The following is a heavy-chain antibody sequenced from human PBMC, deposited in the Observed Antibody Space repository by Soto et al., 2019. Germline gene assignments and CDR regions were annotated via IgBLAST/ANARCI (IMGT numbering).Heavy chain of an antibody. V-gene: IGHV4-59*08. D-gene: IGHD2-21*01. J-gene: IGHJ4*02. CDR1: GGSISSYY. Sequence: SSETLSLTCTVSGGSISSYYWSWIRQPPGKGLEWIGYIYYSGSTNYNPSLKSRVTISVDTSKNQFSLKLSSVTAADTAVYYCARGGPYYYFDYWGQGTLVTVSS. CDR3: ARGGPYYYFDY. CDR2: IYYSGST.